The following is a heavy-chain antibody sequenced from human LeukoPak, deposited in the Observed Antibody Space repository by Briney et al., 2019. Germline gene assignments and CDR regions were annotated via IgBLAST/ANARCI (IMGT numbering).Heavy chain of an antibody. J-gene: IGHJ5*02. V-gene: IGHV3-23*01. D-gene: IGHD1-26*01. Sequence: PGGSLRLSCAGSGFTFSTYAMTWVRQAPGKGLEWVSAISNSGDTTYYADSVKGRFSISRDSSKNTLFLQMNSLRAEDTAVYYCARSIVGATPFDPWGQGTLVTVSS. CDR2: ISNSGDTT. CDR1: GFTFSTYA. CDR3: ARSIVGATPFDP.